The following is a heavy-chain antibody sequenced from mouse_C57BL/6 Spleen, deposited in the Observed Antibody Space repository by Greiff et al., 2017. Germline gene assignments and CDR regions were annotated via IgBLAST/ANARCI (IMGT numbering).Heavy chain of an antibody. Sequence: VQLQQSGPELVKPGASVKISCKASGYSFTDYNMNWVKQSTGKSLEWIGVINPNYGTTSYNQKFKGKATLTVDQSSSTAYMQLNSLTSEDSAVYDCARLRGSSSYPYAMDYWGQGTSVTVSS. V-gene: IGHV1-39*01. CDR2: INPNYGTT. D-gene: IGHD3-2*02. CDR3: ARLRGSSSYPYAMDY. J-gene: IGHJ4*01. CDR1: GYSFTDYN.